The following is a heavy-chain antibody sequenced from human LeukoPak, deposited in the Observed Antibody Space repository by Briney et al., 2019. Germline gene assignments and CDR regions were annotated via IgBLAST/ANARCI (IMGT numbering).Heavy chain of an antibody. CDR2: IKWDGGSR. V-gene: IGHV3-43*01. D-gene: IGHD3-16*01. CDR3: AIGDVESLMNFYL. CDR1: VYMFDVYP. Sequence: GGSLRLSCAASVYMFDVYPMHCAPQSPGKGVEWVSLIKWDGGSRYYAASVKGRYPVSRYNSKNFLYMQMNNLRTDDTTLHYCAIGDVESLMNFYLWGQGTLVTVSS. J-gene: IGHJ4*02.